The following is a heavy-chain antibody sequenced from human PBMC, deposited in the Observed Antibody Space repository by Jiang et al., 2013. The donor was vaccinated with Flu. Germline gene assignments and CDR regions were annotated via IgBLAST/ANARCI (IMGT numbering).Heavy chain of an antibody. J-gene: IGHJ5*02. CDR2: IYHSGST. D-gene: IGHD3-10*01. V-gene: IGHV4-39*07. Sequence: KPSETLPLTCTVSGASFSGSNSYWGWIRQPPGKGLEWIGSIYHSGSTYYNPSLKSRVTISLDTSKKQFSLKVNSVTAADTAVYYCASQHWDHGSGSYYMNHWGQGALVTVSS. CDR3: ASQHWDHGSGSYYMNH. CDR1: GASFSGSNSY.